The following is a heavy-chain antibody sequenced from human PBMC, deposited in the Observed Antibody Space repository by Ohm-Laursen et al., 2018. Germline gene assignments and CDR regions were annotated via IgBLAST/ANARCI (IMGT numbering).Heavy chain of an antibody. J-gene: IGHJ4*02. V-gene: IGHV4-38-2*01. CDR2: ISHRGYS. Sequence: GTLSLTCAVFGYSISSDNYWGWVRQPPGEGLEWIGSISHRGYSYYNPSLRSRVTMSVDTSKNQFSLKLNSLIAADTAVYYCAKVVASTSIDFWGQGILVTVSS. D-gene: IGHD3-22*01. CDR1: GYSISSDNY. CDR3: AKVVASTSIDF.